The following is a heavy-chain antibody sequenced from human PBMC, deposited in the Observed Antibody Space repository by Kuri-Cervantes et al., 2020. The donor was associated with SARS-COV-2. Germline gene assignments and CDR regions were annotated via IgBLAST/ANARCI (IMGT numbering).Heavy chain of an antibody. CDR1: CGSFRGYY. Sequence: ESLKISWPVDCGSFRGYYWSWIRQPPGKGLEWIGEINHSGSTNYNPSLKSRVTISVDTSKNQFSLKLSSVTAADTAVYYCARGVGAAVAGTLITIYYYYGIDVWGQGTTVTVSS. D-gene: IGHD6-19*01. V-gene: IGHV4-34*01. CDR3: ARGVGAAVAGTLITIYYYYGIDV. CDR2: INHSGST. J-gene: IGHJ6*02.